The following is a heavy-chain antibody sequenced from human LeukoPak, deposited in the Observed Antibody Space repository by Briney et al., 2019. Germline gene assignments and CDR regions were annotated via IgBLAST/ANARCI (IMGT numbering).Heavy chain of an antibody. CDR1: GYTFTSYY. D-gene: IGHD6-19*01. Sequence: ASVKVSCTASGYTFTSYYMHWVRQAPGQGLEWMGIINPSGGSTSYAQKFQGRVTMTRDTSTSTVYMELSSLRSEDTAVYYCATWGSGWYRFDYWGQGTLVTVSS. CDR2: INPSGGST. V-gene: IGHV1-46*01. J-gene: IGHJ4*02. CDR3: ATWGSGWYRFDY.